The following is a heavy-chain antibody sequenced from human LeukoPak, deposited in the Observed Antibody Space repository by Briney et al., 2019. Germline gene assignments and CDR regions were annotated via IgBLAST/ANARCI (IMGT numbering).Heavy chain of an antibody. V-gene: IGHV3-23*01. CDR3: AKKYSNSWTAFDY. CDR2: ITGGGNT. Sequence: PGRSLRLSCAASGFTFSSYVMSWVRQAPGKGLEWVSAITGGGNTYYADSVKGRFTISRDNSKNTLFLQMNSLRAGDTAVYYCAKKYSNSWTAFDYWGQGTLVTVSS. CDR1: GFTFSSYV. D-gene: IGHD6-13*01. J-gene: IGHJ4*02.